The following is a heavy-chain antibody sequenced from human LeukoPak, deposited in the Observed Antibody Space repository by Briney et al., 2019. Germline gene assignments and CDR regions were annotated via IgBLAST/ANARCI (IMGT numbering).Heavy chain of an antibody. V-gene: IGHV1-69*04. J-gene: IGHJ4*02. CDR2: IIPILGIA. CDR3: ARVREFGGSFYFDY. D-gene: IGHD2-15*01. Sequence: SVKVSCKASGGTFSSYAISWVRQAPGQGLEWMGRIIPILGIANYAQKFQGRVTITADKSTSTAYMELSSLRSEDTAVYYCARVREFGGSFYFDYWGQGTLVTVSS. CDR1: GGTFSSYA.